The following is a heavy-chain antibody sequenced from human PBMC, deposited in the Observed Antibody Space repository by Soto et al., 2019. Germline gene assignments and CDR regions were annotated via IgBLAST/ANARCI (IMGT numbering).Heavy chain of an antibody. J-gene: IGHJ6*02. CDR3: ARQDYGDYHQTGPYYYYGMDV. CDR2: IYPGDSDT. CDR1: GYSFTSYW. V-gene: IGHV5-51*01. D-gene: IGHD4-17*01. Sequence: PGESLKISCKGSGYSFTSYWIGWVRQMPGKGLEWMGIIYPGDSDTRYSPSFQGQVTISADKSISTAYLQWSSLKASDTAMYYCARQDYGDYHQTGPYYYYGMDVWGQGTTVTV.